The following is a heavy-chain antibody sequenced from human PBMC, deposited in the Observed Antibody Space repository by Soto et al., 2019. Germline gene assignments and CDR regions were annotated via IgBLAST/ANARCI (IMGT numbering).Heavy chain of an antibody. Sequence: QVQLQQWGAGLLKPSETLSLTCAVYGGSFSGYYWSWIRQPPGKGLEWIGEINHSGSTNYNPSLKSRVTISVDTSKNQFSLKLSSVTAADTAVYYCARGADGGFSTFMDVWGKGTTVTVSS. CDR3: ARGADGGFSTFMDV. V-gene: IGHV4-34*01. J-gene: IGHJ6*03. D-gene: IGHD2-2*01. CDR2: INHSGST. CDR1: GGSFSGYY.